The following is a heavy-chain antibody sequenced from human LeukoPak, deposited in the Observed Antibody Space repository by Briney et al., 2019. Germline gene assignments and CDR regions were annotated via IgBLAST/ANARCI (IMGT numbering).Heavy chain of an antibody. CDR2: FSASDGST. Sequence: LPGGSLRLSCAASGFTFGIYAMSWVRQAPGKGLEWVSGFSASDGSTYYADSVKGRFTISRDNSKNTLYLQMNSLRAEDTAVYYCAKNIGGLDYWGQGTLVTVSS. J-gene: IGHJ4*02. CDR1: GFTFGIYA. CDR3: AKNIGGLDY. D-gene: IGHD3-16*01. V-gene: IGHV3-23*01.